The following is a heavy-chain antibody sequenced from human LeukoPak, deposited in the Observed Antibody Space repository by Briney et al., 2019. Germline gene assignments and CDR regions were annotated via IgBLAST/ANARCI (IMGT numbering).Heavy chain of an antibody. CDR1: GYTFTSYG. J-gene: IGHJ4*02. CDR3: ARDSYDSSGYYPLFDY. Sequence: ASVKVSCKASGYTFTSYGISWVRQAPGQGLEWMGWISAYSGNTNYAQKLQGRVTMTTDTSTSTAYMELRSLRSDDTAVYYCARDSYDSSGYYPLFDYWGQGTLVTVSS. V-gene: IGHV1-18*01. D-gene: IGHD3-22*01. CDR2: ISAYSGNT.